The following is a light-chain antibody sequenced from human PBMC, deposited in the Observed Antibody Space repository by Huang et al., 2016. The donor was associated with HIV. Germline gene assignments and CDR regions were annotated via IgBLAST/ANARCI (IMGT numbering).Light chain of an antibody. Sequence: EVVLTQSPATLSLSPGERATLSCRASQTISSYLAWYQHKPGQPPRLLIYDTSKWATGIPARFSGSGSGTDFTLTISSLEPEDFAVYYCHQRAGWPLFGGGTKVEIK. CDR2: DTS. CDR3: HQRAGWPL. J-gene: IGKJ4*02. V-gene: IGKV3-11*01. CDR1: QTISSY.